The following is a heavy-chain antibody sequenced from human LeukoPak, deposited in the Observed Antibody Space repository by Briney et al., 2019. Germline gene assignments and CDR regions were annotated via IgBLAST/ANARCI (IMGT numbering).Heavy chain of an antibody. Sequence: QSGGSLRLSCAASGFTFSSYWMSWVRQAPGKGLEWVANIKQDGSEKYYVDSVKGRFTISRDNAKNSLYLQMESLRVEDTAVYYCANFQTVGVKSFEHWGQGTLVTVSS. J-gene: IGHJ5*02. CDR2: IKQDGSEK. V-gene: IGHV3-7*01. CDR3: ANFQTVGVKSFEH. CDR1: GFTFSSYW. D-gene: IGHD1-26*01.